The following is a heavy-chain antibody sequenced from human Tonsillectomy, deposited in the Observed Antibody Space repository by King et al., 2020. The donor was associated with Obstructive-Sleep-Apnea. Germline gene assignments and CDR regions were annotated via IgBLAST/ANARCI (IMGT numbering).Heavy chain of an antibody. V-gene: IGHV4-59*08. Sequence: QLQESGPGLVKPSETLSLTCTVSGGSISSYYWSWIRQPPGKGLEWIGYIYYSGSTNYNPSLESRGTLSVYTSKTQFSLKLSSLTAADTAGYYCARHLYYSYGMDVWGQGTTGTVSS. CDR3: ARHLYYSYGMDV. CDR1: GGSISSYY. J-gene: IGHJ6*02. CDR2: IYYSGST.